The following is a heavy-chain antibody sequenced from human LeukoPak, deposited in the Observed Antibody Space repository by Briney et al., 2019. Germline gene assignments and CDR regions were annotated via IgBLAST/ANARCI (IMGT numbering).Heavy chain of an antibody. J-gene: IGHJ4*02. CDR1: GGSISRYY. V-gene: IGHV4-59*08. D-gene: IGHD6-19*01. Sequence: ASETLSLTCTVSGGSISRYYWSWIRQPPGKGLEWIGYIYYSGSANYNPSLKSRVTISVDTSKNQFSLKLKSVTAADTAVYYCGRGGAIAVAGTWGQGTLVTVSS. CDR3: GRGGAIAVAGT. CDR2: IYYSGSA.